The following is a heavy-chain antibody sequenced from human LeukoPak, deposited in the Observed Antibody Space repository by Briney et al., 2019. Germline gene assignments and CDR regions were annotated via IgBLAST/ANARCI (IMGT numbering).Heavy chain of an antibody. J-gene: IGHJ4*02. V-gene: IGHV3-23*01. Sequence: GGSLRLSCAASGFTFSSYGMSWVRQAPGKGLEWVSAISGSGGSTYYADSVKGRFTISRDNSKNTLYLQMNSLKPEDTAVYYCTTDYYDYVWGSYRPDNWGQGTLVTVSS. CDR2: ISGSGGST. CDR1: GFTFSSYG. D-gene: IGHD3-16*02. CDR3: TTDYYDYVWGSYRPDN.